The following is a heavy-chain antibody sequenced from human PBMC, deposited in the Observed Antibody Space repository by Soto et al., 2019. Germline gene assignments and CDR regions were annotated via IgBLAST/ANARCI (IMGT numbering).Heavy chain of an antibody. Sequence: QVQLVQSGAEVKKPGSSVKVSCKASGGNFSSYTISWVRQAPGQGLEWMGRIIPILGIANYAQKFQGRVTITADKSTSTAYMELSSLRSEDTAVYYCAREEYYYGSGAFFDYWGQGTLVTVSS. D-gene: IGHD3-10*01. CDR1: GGNFSSYT. CDR2: IIPILGIA. CDR3: AREEYYYGSGAFFDY. V-gene: IGHV1-69*08. J-gene: IGHJ4*02.